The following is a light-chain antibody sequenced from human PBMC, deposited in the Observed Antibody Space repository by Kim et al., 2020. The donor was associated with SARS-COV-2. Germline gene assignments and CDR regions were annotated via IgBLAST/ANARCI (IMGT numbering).Light chain of an antibody. V-gene: IGLV3-19*01. J-gene: IGLJ3*02. CDR1: SLRSYY. CDR2: GKN. CDR3: SSRDSSGNHWV. Sequence: SSELTQDPAVSVALGQTVRITCQGDSLRSYYASWYQQKPGQAPVLVIYGKNNRRSGIPDRFSGSSSGNTASLTITGAQAEDEADYYCSSRDSSGNHWVFGGGTKLTVL.